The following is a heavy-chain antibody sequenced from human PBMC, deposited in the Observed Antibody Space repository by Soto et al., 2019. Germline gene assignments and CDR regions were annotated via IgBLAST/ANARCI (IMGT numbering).Heavy chain of an antibody. CDR3: AREDYYGMDV. V-gene: IGHV3-30-3*01. CDR1: GFTFSSYA. CDR2: ISYDGSNK. Sequence: GGSLRLSCAASGFTFSSYAMHWVRQAPGKGLEWVAVISYDGSNKYYADSVKGRFTISRDNSKNTLYLQMNSLRAEDTAVYYCAREDYYGMDVWGQGTLVTVSS. J-gene: IGHJ6*02.